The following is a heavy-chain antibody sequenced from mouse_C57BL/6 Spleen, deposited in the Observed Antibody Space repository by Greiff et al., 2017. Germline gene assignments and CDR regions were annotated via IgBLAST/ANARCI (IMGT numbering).Heavy chain of an antibody. Sequence: VKLMESGPELVKPGASVKISCKASGYSFTSYYIHWVKQRPGQGLEWIGWIYPGSGNTKYNEKFKGKATLTADTSSSTAYMQLSSLTSEDSAVYYCAREIYYYGSSKNYAMDYWGQGTSVTVSS. CDR1: GYSFTSYY. V-gene: IGHV1-66*01. CDR3: AREIYYYGSSKNYAMDY. CDR2: IYPGSGNT. J-gene: IGHJ4*01. D-gene: IGHD1-1*01.